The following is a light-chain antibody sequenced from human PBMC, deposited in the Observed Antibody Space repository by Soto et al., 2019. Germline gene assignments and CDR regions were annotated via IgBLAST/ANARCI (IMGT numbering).Light chain of an antibody. J-gene: IGKJ5*01. CDR3: QQYGGSPRT. Sequence: EIVLTQSPGTLSLSPVERATLSRRASQSVTKSLAWYQQKPGQAPRLLIYGASSRATGIPDRFSGSGSGTDFTLTISRLEPEDFAVYYCQQYGGSPRTFGQGTRLEIK. CDR2: GAS. CDR1: QSVTKS. V-gene: IGKV3-20*01.